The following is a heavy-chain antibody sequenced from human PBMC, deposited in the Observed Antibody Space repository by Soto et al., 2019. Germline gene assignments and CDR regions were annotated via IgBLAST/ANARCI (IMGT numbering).Heavy chain of an antibody. CDR1: GYTFTSYG. D-gene: IGHD2-15*01. V-gene: IGHV1-18*01. J-gene: IGHJ1*01. Sequence: QVQLVQSGAEVKKPGASVKVSCKASGYTFTSYGISWVRQAPGQGLEWMGWISAYNGNINYAQKLQGRVTMTTDTSTSTAYMELRSLRSDDTAVYYCARDPTVNLPYCSGGSCYSGYFQHWGQGTLVTVSS. CDR3: ARDPTVNLPYCSGGSCYSGYFQH. CDR2: ISAYNGNI.